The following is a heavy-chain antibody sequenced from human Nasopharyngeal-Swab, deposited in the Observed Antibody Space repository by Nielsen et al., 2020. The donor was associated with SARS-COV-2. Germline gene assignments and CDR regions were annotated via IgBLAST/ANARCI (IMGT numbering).Heavy chain of an antibody. V-gene: IGHV3-23*01. Sequence: GGSLRLSCAASGFSFSTYAMSWVRQAPGKGLEWVSAISGSGGDTYYADSVKGRFTISRDNSKNTLYLRMNSLRAEDTAVYSCAKDGSSSPTYWGQGTLVTVSS. D-gene: IGHD6-13*01. CDR1: GFSFSTYA. CDR3: AKDGSSSPTY. CDR2: ISGSGGDT. J-gene: IGHJ4*02.